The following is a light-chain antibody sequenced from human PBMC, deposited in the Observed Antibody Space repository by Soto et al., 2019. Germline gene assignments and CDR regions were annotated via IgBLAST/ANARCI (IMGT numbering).Light chain of an antibody. V-gene: IGLV2-11*01. J-gene: IGLJ1*01. Sequence: QSVLTQPRSLSGSPGQSVTISCTGTSSDVGGYNYVSWYQQHPGKAPKLMIYDVSKRPSGVPDRFSGSKSGNTASLTISGLQAEDEADYYCCSYAGSYTLYVFGTGTKVT. CDR2: DVS. CDR1: SSDVGGYNY. CDR3: CSYAGSYTLYV.